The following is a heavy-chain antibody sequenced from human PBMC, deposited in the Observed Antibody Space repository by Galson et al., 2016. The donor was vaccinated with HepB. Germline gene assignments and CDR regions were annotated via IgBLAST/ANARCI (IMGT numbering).Heavy chain of an antibody. J-gene: IGHJ6*02. V-gene: IGHV3-23*01. CDR3: VRAAHAHDVHALDV. Sequence: SLRLSCAPSGFTFSSYALNWVRQAPGKGLEWVSRINAGGDDTDYADSVKGRFTISRDKSQKTLHLQMNSLRAEDTAIYYCVRAAHAHDVHALDVWGQVTKVASSS. D-gene: IGHD6-6*01. CDR1: GFTFSSYA. CDR2: INAGGDDT.